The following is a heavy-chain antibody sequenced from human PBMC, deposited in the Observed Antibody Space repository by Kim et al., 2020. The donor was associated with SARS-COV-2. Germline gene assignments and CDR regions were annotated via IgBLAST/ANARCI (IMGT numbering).Heavy chain of an antibody. CDR3: ARHGQSAGSGWYWGLEYYFDY. CDR2: IYYSGST. J-gene: IGHJ4*02. D-gene: IGHD6-19*01. CDR1: GGSISSSSYY. Sequence: SETLSLTCTVSGGSISSSSYYWGWIRQPPGNGLEWIGSIYYSGSTYYNPSLKSRVTISVDTSKNQFSLKLNSVTAADTAVYYCARHGQSAGSGWYWGLEYYFDYWGQGTLVTVSS. V-gene: IGHV4-39*01.